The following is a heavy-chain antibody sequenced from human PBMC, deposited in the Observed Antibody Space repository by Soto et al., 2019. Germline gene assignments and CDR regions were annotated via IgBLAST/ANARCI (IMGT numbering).Heavy chain of an antibody. CDR2: SHHSGST. CDR3: ARLRGSGHPAFFDY. D-gene: IGHD3-10*01. J-gene: IGHJ4*02. Sequence: SETLSLTCTVSGGSTRTSSYWWGWVRQPPGKGLKWIGTSHHSGSTYYNPSLNIGATISVDTSSNEVSLTMNSVTAADTAIYFCARLRGSGHPAFFDYWGQGTLVTVSS. CDR1: GGSTRTSSYW. V-gene: IGHV4-39*01.